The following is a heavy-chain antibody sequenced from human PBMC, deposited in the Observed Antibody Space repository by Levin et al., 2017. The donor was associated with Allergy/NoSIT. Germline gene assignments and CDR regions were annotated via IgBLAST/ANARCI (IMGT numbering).Heavy chain of an antibody. J-gene: IGHJ4*02. D-gene: IGHD3-22*01. CDR2: INWNGGST. CDR1: GFTFDDYG. Sequence: GESLKISCAASGFTFDDYGMSWVRQAPGKGLEWVSGINWNGGSTGYADSVKGRFTISRDNAKNSLYLQMNSLRAEDTALYHCARVVYDSSGYYYLFDYWGQGTLVTVSS. CDR3: ARVVYDSSGYYYLFDY. V-gene: IGHV3-20*01.